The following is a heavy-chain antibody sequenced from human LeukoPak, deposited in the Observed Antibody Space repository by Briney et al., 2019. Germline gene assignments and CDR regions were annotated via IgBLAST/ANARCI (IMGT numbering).Heavy chain of an antibody. V-gene: IGHV1-8*01. D-gene: IGHD3-3*01. CDR3: ARGLRFLEWLLPQKSGDGFDC. Sequence: ASVKVFCKASGYTFTSYDINWVRQDTGQGLEGMGWMNPNSGNTGYAQKFQGRVTMTRNTSMSTAYMELSSLRSEDTAAYYCARGLRFLEWLLPQKSGDGFDCWGQGALVSVSS. CDR1: GYTFTSYD. J-gene: IGHJ4*02. CDR2: MNPNSGNT.